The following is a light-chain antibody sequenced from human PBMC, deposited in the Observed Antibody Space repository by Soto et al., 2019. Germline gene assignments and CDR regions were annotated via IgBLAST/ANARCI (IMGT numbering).Light chain of an antibody. Sequence: QSVLTQPASVSGSPGQSITISCTGTSSDVGAYNYVSWYQQHPGKAPKLMIYDVSNRPSGVSNRFSGYKSGNTASLTISGLQAEDEGDFYCSSYTTSSALVFGGGTKVTVL. CDR3: SSYTTSSALV. CDR1: SSDVGAYNY. CDR2: DVS. J-gene: IGLJ3*02. V-gene: IGLV2-14*03.